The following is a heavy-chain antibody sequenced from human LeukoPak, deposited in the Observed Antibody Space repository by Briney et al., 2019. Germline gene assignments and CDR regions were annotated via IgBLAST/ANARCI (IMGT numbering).Heavy chain of an antibody. CDR3: AKDNDFWSGRPYGMDV. D-gene: IGHD3-3*01. CDR1: GFTFSSYA. V-gene: IGHV3-23*01. CDR2: ISGSGGST. J-gene: IGHJ6*02. Sequence: GGSLRLSCAASGFTFSSYAMSWVRQAPGKGLEWVSAISGSGGSTYYADSVKGRFTISRDNSKNTLYLQMNRLRAEDTAVYYCAKDNDFWSGRPYGMDVWGQGTTVTVSS.